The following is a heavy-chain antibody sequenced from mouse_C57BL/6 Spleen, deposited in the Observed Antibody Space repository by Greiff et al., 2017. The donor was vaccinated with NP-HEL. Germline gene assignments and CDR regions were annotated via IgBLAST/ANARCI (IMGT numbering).Heavy chain of an antibody. CDR3: APKYDGSLFAY. CDR1: GYTFTDYY. D-gene: IGHD1-1*01. CDR2: INPNNGGT. V-gene: IGHV1-26*01. Sequence: VQLQQSGPELVKPGASVKISCKASGYTFTDYYMNWVKQSHGKSLEWIGDINPNNGGTSYNQKFKGKATLTVDKSSSTAYMELRSLTSEDAAVYYCAPKYDGSLFAYWGQGTLVTVSA. J-gene: IGHJ3*01.